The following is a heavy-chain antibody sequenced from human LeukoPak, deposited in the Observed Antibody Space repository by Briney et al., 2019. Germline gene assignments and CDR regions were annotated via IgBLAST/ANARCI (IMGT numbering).Heavy chain of an antibody. J-gene: IGHJ4*02. CDR1: GGSISSGGYY. CDR3: ARDDGSNTEYYFDY. CDR2: IYYSGST. Sequence: SQTLSLTCTVSGGSISSGGYYWSWIRQHPGKGLEWIGYIYYSGSTYYNPSLKSRVTISVDTSKSQFSLKLSSVTAADTAVYYCARDDGSNTEYYFDYWGQGTLVTVSS. D-gene: IGHD3-10*01. V-gene: IGHV4-31*03.